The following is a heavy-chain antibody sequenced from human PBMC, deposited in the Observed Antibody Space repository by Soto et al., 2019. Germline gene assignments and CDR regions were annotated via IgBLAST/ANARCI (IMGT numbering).Heavy chain of an antibody. J-gene: IGHJ6*02. CDR3: ARCLGGDYYYYCGMDV. Sequence: EVQLLESGGGLVQPGGSLRLSCAASGFTFSTYAMSWVRQAPGKGLEWVAGLFGNGGGISYADSVKGRFTISRDNSNNMLYLQMHRLRVEDTAVYYCARCLGGDYYYYCGMDVWGQGTTVTVSS. CDR2: LFGNGGGI. V-gene: IGHV3-23*01. CDR1: GFTFSTYA. D-gene: IGHD3-16*01.